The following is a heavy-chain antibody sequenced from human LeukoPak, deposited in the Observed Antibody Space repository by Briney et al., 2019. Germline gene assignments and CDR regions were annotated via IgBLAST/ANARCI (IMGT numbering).Heavy chain of an antibody. V-gene: IGHV4-4*07. Sequence: SETLSLTCTVSGGSISSYYWSWIRQPAGKGLEWIGRISTSGNSNCNPSLKSRVTMSVDTSKNQFSLKLSSVTAADTAVYYCARTGYSYGYNYYYYMDVWGKGTTVTVSS. D-gene: IGHD5-18*01. CDR1: GGSISSYY. CDR2: ISTSGNS. J-gene: IGHJ6*03. CDR3: ARTGYSYGYNYYYYMDV.